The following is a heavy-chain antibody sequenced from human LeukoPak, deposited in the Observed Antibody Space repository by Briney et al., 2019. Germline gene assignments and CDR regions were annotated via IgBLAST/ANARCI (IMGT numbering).Heavy chain of an antibody. D-gene: IGHD6-13*01. Sequence: ASVKVSCKASGYTFTGYYMHWVRQAPGQGLEWMGWINPNSGGTNSAQKFQGRVTMTRDTSISTSYMDLSRLGSDDTAVYYCAASILAAAGTSFDYWGQGTLVTVSS. CDR1: GYTFTGYY. J-gene: IGHJ4*02. CDR2: INPNSGGT. V-gene: IGHV1-2*02. CDR3: AASILAAAGTSFDY.